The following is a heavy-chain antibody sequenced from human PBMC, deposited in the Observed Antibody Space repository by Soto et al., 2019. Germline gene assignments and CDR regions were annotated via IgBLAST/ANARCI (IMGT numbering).Heavy chain of an antibody. CDR3: AKAPAITTVTTSD. J-gene: IGHJ4*02. D-gene: IGHD4-17*01. CDR2: ISYDGSNK. Sequence: QVQLVESGGGVVQPGRSLRLSCAASGFTFSSYGMHWVRQAPGKGLEWVAVISYDGSNKYYADSVKGRFTISRDNSKNTRYLQMNSLRAEDTAVYYCAKAPAITTVTTSDWGQGTLVTVSS. CDR1: GFTFSSYG. V-gene: IGHV3-30*18.